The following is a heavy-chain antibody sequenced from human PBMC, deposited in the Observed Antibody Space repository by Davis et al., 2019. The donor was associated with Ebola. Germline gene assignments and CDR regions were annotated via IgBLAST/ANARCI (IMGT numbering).Heavy chain of an antibody. V-gene: IGHV1-18*04. Sequence: ASVKVSCKASGYTFIDYYIHWVRQAPGQGLEWMGWISAYNGNTNYAEKLQGRVTMTTDTSTSTAYMELRSLRSDDTALYYCARIDVRLQQLAQFDYWGQGTVVTVSS. J-gene: IGHJ4*02. CDR1: GYTFIDYY. D-gene: IGHD6-13*01. CDR3: ARIDVRLQQLAQFDY. CDR2: ISAYNGNT.